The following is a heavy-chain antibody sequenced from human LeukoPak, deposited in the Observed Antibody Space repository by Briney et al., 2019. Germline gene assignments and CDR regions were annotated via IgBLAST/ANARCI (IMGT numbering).Heavy chain of an antibody. CDR1: GDSVSRSDSY. D-gene: IGHD3-22*01. CDR3: ARRRYYDSSGYLE. Sequence: SETLSLTCTLFGDSVSRSDSYWDWIRQPPGTGLEWIGTIYYSGRTYYSPSLKSRVTLSVDMSNSQFSLTLSSVTAADTALYFCARRRYYDSSGYLEWGQGTLVTVSS. V-gene: IGHV4-39*01. CDR2: IYYSGRT. J-gene: IGHJ1*01.